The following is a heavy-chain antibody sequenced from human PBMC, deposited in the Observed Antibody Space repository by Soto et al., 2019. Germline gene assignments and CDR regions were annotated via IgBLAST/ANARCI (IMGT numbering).Heavy chain of an antibody. CDR3: AKFYCISTLCQAPAAKSTGGFEI. CDR2: ISGSGVST. Sequence: GGSLRPSCAASGFTFSSYAMSWVRQAPGKGLEWVAAISGSGVSTYYADSVRGRSTISGDNSKKTVDLQMNSLRAEDTAVYYCAKFYCISTLCQAPAAKSTGGFEIWGQGTLVTVSS. J-gene: IGHJ3*02. V-gene: IGHV3-23*01. D-gene: IGHD2-2*01. CDR1: GFTFSSYA.